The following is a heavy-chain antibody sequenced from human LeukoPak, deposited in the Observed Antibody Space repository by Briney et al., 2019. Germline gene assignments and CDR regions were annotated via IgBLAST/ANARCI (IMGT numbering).Heavy chain of an antibody. V-gene: IGHV4-59*01. CDR3: ARSTWGSSSWYYYGMDV. CDR1: GGSISSYY. D-gene: IGHD6-6*01. J-gene: IGHJ6*02. Sequence: SETLSPTCTVSGGSISSYYWSWIRQPPGKGLEWIGYIYDSGSTDYNPSLKSRVTISVDTSKNQFSLRLSSVTAADTAVYYCARSTWGSSSWYYYGMDVWGQGTTVTVSS. CDR2: IYDSGST.